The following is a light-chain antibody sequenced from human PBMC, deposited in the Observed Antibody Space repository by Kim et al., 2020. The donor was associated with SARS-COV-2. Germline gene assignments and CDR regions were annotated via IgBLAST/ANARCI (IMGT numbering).Light chain of an antibody. J-gene: IGLJ3*02. CDR1: SGHSSYA. CDR3: QTWGTGLV. V-gene: IGLV4-69*01. Sequence: QPVLTQSPSASASLGASVKLTCTLSSGHSSYAIAWHQQQPEKGPRYLMKLNNDGSHTKGDGIPDRFSGSSSGAERYLTISSLQSEDEADYYCQTWGTGLVCGGGTQLTVL. CDR2: LNNDGSH.